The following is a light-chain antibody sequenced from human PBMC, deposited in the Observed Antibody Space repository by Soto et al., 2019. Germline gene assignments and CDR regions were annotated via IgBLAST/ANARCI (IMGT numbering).Light chain of an antibody. CDR3: LQDYNYPLT. CDR1: QGIRNE. CDR2: AAS. V-gene: IGKV1-6*01. J-gene: IGKJ4*01. Sequence: AIHMTQSPSSLSASVGDRVTITCRASQGIRNELGWYQQKTGKAPKLLIYAASTLQSGVPSRFSGSGSGTDFTLAISSLQPEDFATYYCLQDYNYPLTFGGGTKVDIK.